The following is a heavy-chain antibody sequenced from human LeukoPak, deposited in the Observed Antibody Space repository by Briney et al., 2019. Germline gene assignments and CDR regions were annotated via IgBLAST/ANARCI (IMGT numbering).Heavy chain of an antibody. CDR3: ARADIRITIFGVVIICAFDI. V-gene: IGHV4-59*01. CDR1: GGSISSYY. J-gene: IGHJ3*02. D-gene: IGHD3-3*01. CDR2: IYYSGST. Sequence: SETLSLTCTVSGGSISSYYWSWIRQPPGKGLEWIGYIYYSGSTNYNPSLKSRVTISVDTSKNQFSLKLSSVTAADTAVYYCARADIRITIFGVVIICAFDIWGQGTMVTVSS.